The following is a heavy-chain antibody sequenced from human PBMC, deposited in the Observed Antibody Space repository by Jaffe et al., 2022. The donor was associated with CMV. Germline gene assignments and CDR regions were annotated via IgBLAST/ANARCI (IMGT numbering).Heavy chain of an antibody. V-gene: IGHV3-21*01. Sequence: EVQLVESGGGLVKPGGSLRLSCAASGFTFSSYTMNWVRQAPGKGLEWVSSISSSSNYIYYADSMKGPFTISRDNARNSLYLQISSLRAEDTAVYYCAREQYTPGAFDIWGQGTMVTVSS. CDR3: AREQYTPGAFDI. CDR1: GFTFSSYT. CDR2: ISSSSNYI. J-gene: IGHJ3*02. D-gene: IGHD5-18*01.